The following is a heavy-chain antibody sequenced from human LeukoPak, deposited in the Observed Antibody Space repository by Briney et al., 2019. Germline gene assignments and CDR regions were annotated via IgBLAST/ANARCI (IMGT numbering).Heavy chain of an antibody. CDR2: IRYDGSNK. J-gene: IGHJ6*03. D-gene: IGHD1-26*01. CDR3: AKGSQWELLNYYYYYYMDV. Sequence: SGGSLRLSCAASGFTFSSYGMHWVRQAPGKGLEWVAFIRYDGSNKYYADSVKGRFTISRDNSKNTLYLQMNSLRAEDTAVYYCAKGSQWELLNYYYYYYMDVWGKGTTVTVSS. V-gene: IGHV3-30*02. CDR1: GFTFSSYG.